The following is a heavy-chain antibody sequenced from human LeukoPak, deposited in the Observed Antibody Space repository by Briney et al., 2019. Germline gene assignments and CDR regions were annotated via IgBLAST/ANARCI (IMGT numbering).Heavy chain of an antibody. CDR1: GFSVTNNY. Sequence: PGGSLRLSCVVAGFSVTNNYMNWVRQAPGKGLEWVSVITSGGNTYYADSVKGRFTTSRDNSKNTLYVQMNSLRAEDTAIYYCARGRGYRDYDRPLDYWGQGTLVTVSS. CDR2: ITSGGNT. CDR3: ARGRGYRDYDRPLDY. V-gene: IGHV3-53*01. J-gene: IGHJ4*02. D-gene: IGHD5-12*01.